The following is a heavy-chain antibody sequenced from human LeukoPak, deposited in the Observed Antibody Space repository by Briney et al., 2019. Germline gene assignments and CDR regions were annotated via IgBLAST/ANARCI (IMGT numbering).Heavy chain of an antibody. Sequence: PSQTLSLTCTVSGGSISSGSYYWSWIRQPAGKGLEWIGRIYTSGSTNYNPSLKSRVTISVDTSKNQFSPKLSSVTAADTAVYYCARRPIVGSKGYYFDPWGQGTLVTVSS. D-gene: IGHD1-26*01. V-gene: IGHV4-61*02. CDR2: IYTSGST. CDR3: ARRPIVGSKGYYFDP. CDR1: GGSISSGSYY. J-gene: IGHJ5*02.